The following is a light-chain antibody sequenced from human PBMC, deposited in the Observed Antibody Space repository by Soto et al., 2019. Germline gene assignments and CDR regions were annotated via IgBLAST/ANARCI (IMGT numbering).Light chain of an antibody. J-gene: IGLJ1*01. CDR1: SSDVGGYNY. CDR2: EVN. V-gene: IGLV2-8*01. CDR3: NSYACSSIL. Sequence: QSVLTQPPSASGSTGQSVAISCTGTSSDVGGYNYVSWYQQHPVKAPQLMIYEVNKRPSGVPDRFSGSKPGNTASLTVSGLQAQDEADYYCNSYACSSILFGTGSKV.